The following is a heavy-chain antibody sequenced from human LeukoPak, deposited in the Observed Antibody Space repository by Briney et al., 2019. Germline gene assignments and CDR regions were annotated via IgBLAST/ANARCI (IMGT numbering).Heavy chain of an antibody. V-gene: IGHV3-30*03. CDR2: ISSDGSNK. CDR3: ARDRGGFDP. J-gene: IGHJ5*02. Sequence: AGGSLRLSCAASRFTFNIFGMHWVRQAPGKGLEWVAVISSDGSNKYYADSVKGRFTISRDNSKNTLYLQMNSLRAEDTAVYYCARDRGGFDPWGQGTLVTVSS. D-gene: IGHD3-10*01. CDR1: RFTFNIFG.